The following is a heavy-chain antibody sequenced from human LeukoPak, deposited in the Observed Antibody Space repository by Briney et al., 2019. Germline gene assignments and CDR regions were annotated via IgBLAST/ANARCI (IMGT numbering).Heavy chain of an antibody. J-gene: IGHJ4*02. D-gene: IGHD6-6*01. CDR2: ISSGGRTT. Sequence: GGSLRLSCAASGFTFSSYTMNWVRQAPGKGLDWVSYISSGGRTTYYADSVKGRFTISRDNAKNSLYLRMNSLRAEDTAVYYCARGGLTSSSWDYWGQGTLVTVSS. CDR3: ARGGLTSSSWDY. CDR1: GFTFSSYT. V-gene: IGHV3-48*04.